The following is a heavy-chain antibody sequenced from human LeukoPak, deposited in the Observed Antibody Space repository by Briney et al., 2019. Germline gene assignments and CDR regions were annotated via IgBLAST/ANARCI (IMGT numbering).Heavy chain of an antibody. Sequence: ASVKVSCKASGYTFTSYDINWVRQATGQGLEWMGWMNPNSGNTGYAQKFQGRVTMTRDTSTSTVYMELSSLRSEDTAVYYCARLPDNYYDSRGYYEEYWGQGTLVTVSS. V-gene: IGHV1-8*01. CDR1: GYTFTSYD. CDR3: ARLPDNYYDSRGYYEEY. J-gene: IGHJ4*02. CDR2: MNPNSGNT. D-gene: IGHD3-22*01.